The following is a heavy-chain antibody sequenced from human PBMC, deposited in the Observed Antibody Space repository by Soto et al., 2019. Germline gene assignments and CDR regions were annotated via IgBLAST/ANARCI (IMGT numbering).Heavy chain of an antibody. CDR2: IIPILGIA. J-gene: IGHJ4*02. D-gene: IGHD3-9*01. CDR1: GGTFSSYT. V-gene: IGHV1-69*02. Sequence: SVKVSCKASGGTFSSYTISWVRQAPGQGLEWMGRIIPILGIANYAQKFQGRVTITADKSTSTAYMELSSLRSEDTAVYYCASLYYDILTGYSEGYFDYWGQGTLVNVSS. CDR3: ASLYYDILTGYSEGYFDY.